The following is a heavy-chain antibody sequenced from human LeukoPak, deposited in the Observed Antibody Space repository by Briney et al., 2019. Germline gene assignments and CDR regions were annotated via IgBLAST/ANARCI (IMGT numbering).Heavy chain of an antibody. CDR3: ARSHDFWSGSDNWFDP. CDR2: IYTNGST. J-gene: IGHJ5*02. CDR1: GGSISSGFYY. Sequence: SQTLSLTRTVSGGSISSGFYYWSWIRQPAGEGLEWIGRIYTNGSTNYSPFLKSRVTISIDTSKNQFSLKLSSVTAADTAVYYCARSHDFWSGSDNWFDPCGQGTLVTVSS. V-gene: IGHV4-61*02. D-gene: IGHD3-3*01.